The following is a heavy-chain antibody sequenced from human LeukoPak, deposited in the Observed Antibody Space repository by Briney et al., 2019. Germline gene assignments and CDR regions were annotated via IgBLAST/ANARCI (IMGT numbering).Heavy chain of an antibody. D-gene: IGHD1-26*01. V-gene: IGHV3-74*01. Sequence: GGSLRLSCSASGFTLSNYWIHWVRQAPGKGLVWVPRINTDGSSTNYADFVRGRFTVSRDSAKNTLYLQMNSLRVEDTAVYYCARVIGWDEPFDLWGHGTLVTVSS. CDR1: GFTLSNYW. J-gene: IGHJ3*01. CDR2: INTDGSST. CDR3: ARVIGWDEPFDL.